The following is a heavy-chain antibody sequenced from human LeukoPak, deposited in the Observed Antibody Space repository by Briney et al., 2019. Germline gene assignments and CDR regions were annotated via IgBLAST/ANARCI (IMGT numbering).Heavy chain of an antibody. CDR3: ATKPELRFLEWLSPPAG. CDR2: ISGSGGST. Sequence: QPGGSLRLSCAASGFTFSSYAMSWVRQAPGKGLEWVSAISGSGGSTYYADSVKGRFTISRDNSKNTLYLQMNSLRAEDTAVYYCATKPELRFLEWLSPPAGWGQGTLVTVSS. V-gene: IGHV3-23*01. CDR1: GFTFSSYA. J-gene: IGHJ4*02. D-gene: IGHD3-3*01.